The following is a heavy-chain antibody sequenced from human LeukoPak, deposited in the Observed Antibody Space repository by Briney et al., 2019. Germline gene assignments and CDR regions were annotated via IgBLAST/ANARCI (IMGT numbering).Heavy chain of an antibody. J-gene: IGHJ4*02. V-gene: IGHV1-18*04. CDR3: ARDIMVRGQPVRPDF. Sequence: ASVKVSCKASGYTFTSYGITRVRQAPGQGLEWMGWISAYNGETEYALKFQGRVTMTTDTSTSTAYMELRSLTSDDTGVYYCARDIMVRGQPVRPDFWGQGTLVTVSS. CDR1: GYTFTSYG. CDR2: ISAYNGET. D-gene: IGHD3-10*01.